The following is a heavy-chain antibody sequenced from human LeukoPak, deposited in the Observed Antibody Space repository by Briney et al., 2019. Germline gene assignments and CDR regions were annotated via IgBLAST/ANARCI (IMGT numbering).Heavy chain of an antibody. CDR2: IYYSGIT. D-gene: IGHD2-2*01. Sequence: SETLSLTCTVSGDSINSRSYYWDWIRQHPGKGLEWIGYIYYSGITYYNPSLKSRVTISVDTSKNQFSLNLSSVTAADTAVYYCARDGDCSSDSCYFDYWGQGILATVSS. CDR1: GDSINSRSYY. CDR3: ARDGDCSSDSCYFDY. J-gene: IGHJ4*02. V-gene: IGHV4-31*03.